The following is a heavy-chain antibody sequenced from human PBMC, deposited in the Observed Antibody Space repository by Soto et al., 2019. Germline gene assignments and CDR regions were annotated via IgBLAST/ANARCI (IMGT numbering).Heavy chain of an antibody. V-gene: IGHV1-8*01. CDR3: ARGDYYDSSGPRRFRWFDP. CDR2: MNPNSGNT. J-gene: IGHJ5*02. D-gene: IGHD3-22*01. Sequence: QVQLVQSGAEVKKPGASVKVSCKASGYTFTSYDINWVRQATGQGLEWMGWMNPNSGNTGYAQKFQGRVSLTRNTSICTAYMELSSLRSEDMAVYCCARGDYYDSSGPRRFRWFDPWGQGTLVTVSS. CDR1: GYTFTSYD.